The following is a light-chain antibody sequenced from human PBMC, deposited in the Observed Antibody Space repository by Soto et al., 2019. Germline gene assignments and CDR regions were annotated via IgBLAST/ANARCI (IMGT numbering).Light chain of an antibody. CDR3: SSYTSSNTLV. Sequence: QSALTQPASVSGSPGQSITISCTGTSSDVGAYNYVSWYQQHPGKAPKLMIFEVSDRPSGGSTRFSGSKSGNTASLTISGLQAEDEAHYYCSSYTSSNTLVFGGGTKLTVL. CDR1: SSDVGAYNY. CDR2: EVS. V-gene: IGLV2-14*01. J-gene: IGLJ2*01.